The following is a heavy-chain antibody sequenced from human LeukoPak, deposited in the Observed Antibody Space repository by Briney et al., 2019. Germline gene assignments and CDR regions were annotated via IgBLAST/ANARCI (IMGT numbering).Heavy chain of an antibody. V-gene: IGHV3-74*01. CDR1: GFTFSSYW. CDR3: ARDSSREGDNYFDY. Sequence: PGGSLRLSCAASGFTFSSYWMHGVREAPGKGLVWVSRINTEGSRTSYVDSVKGRFTISRDNSKNKLYMQMNSLRDEATAVYYCARDSSREGDNYFDYWGQGTLVTVSS. CDR2: INTEGSRT. J-gene: IGHJ4*02. D-gene: IGHD2-21*02.